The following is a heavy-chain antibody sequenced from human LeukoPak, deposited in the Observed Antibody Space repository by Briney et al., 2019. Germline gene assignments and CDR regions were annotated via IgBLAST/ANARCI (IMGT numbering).Heavy chain of an antibody. CDR3: ARGGVVAATLRQYGMDV. D-gene: IGHD2-15*01. Sequence: PSETLSLTCAVYGGSFSGYYWNWIRQPPGKGLEWIGEINHSGSTNYNPSLKSRVTISVDTSKYQFSLKLSSVTAADTAVYYCARGGVVAATLRQYGMDVWGQGTTVTVSS. V-gene: IGHV4-34*01. CDR1: GGSFSGYY. J-gene: IGHJ6*02. CDR2: INHSGST.